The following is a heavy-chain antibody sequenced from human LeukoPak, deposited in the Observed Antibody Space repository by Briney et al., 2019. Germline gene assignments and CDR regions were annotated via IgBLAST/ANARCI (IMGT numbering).Heavy chain of an antibody. J-gene: IGHJ4*02. V-gene: IGHV4-39*01. CDR3: ATKEWELGSFVY. CDR1: GGSFSSSSYY. D-gene: IGHD1-26*01. CDR2: IYYSGST. Sequence: SETLSLTCTVSGGSFSSSSYYWGWIRQPPGKGLEWIGSIYYSGSTYYNPSLKSRVTISVDTSKNQFSLKLSSVTAADTAVYYCATKEWELGSFVYWGQGTLVTVSS.